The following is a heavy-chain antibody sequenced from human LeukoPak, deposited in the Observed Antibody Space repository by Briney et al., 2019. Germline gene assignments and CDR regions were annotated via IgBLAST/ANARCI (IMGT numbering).Heavy chain of an antibody. V-gene: IGHV3-7*02. CDR1: GFTFSRYW. CDR3: AASITMFDY. Sequence: GGSLRLSCAASGFTFSRYWMSWVRQAPGKGLEWVANIKEDGCVKYYVESVKGRFTISRDNAKNSLYLQMNSLRAEDTAVYYCAASITMFDYWGQGTLVTVSS. CDR2: IKEDGCVK. D-gene: IGHD3-10*01. J-gene: IGHJ4*02.